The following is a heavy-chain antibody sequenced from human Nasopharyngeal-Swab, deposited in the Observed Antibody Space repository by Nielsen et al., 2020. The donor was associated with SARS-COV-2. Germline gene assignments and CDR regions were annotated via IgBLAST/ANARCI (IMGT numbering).Heavy chain of an antibody. CDR3: AKDVYSYGYGEGIDY. D-gene: IGHD5-18*01. J-gene: IGHJ4*02. CDR1: GFTFSSYA. CDR2: ISGSGDST. V-gene: IGHV3-23*01. Sequence: GESLKISCAASGFTFSSYAMSWVRQAPGKGLEWVSAISGSGDSTYYADSVKGRFTISRDNSKNTLYLQMNSLRAEDTAVYYCAKDVYSYGYGEGIDYWGQGTLVTVSS.